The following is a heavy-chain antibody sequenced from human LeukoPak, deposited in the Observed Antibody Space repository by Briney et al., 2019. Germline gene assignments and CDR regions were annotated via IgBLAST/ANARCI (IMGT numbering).Heavy chain of an antibody. J-gene: IGHJ4*02. V-gene: IGHV4-31*03. CDR1: GGSISSGGYY. Sequence: PSQTLSLTRTVSGGSISSGGYYWSWIRQHPGKGLEWIGYIYYSGSTYYNPSLKSRVTISVDTSKNQFSLKLSSVTAADTAVYYCARCFRRWWGYDYWGQGTLVTVSS. D-gene: IGHD4-23*01. CDR3: ARCFRRWWGYDY. CDR2: IYYSGST.